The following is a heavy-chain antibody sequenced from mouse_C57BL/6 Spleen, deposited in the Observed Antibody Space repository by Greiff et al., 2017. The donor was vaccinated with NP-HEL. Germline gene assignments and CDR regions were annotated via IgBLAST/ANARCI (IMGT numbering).Heavy chain of an antibody. CDR3: ARRDGSSYPPYAMDY. V-gene: IGHV14-2*01. Sequence: VQLNESGAELVKPGASVKLSCTASGFNIKDYYMHWVKQRTEQGLEWIGRIDPEDGETKYAPKFQGKATITADTSSNTAYLQLSSLTSEDTAVYYCARRDGSSYPPYAMDYWGQGTSVTVSS. CDR1: GFNIKDYY. J-gene: IGHJ4*01. D-gene: IGHD1-1*01. CDR2: IDPEDGET.